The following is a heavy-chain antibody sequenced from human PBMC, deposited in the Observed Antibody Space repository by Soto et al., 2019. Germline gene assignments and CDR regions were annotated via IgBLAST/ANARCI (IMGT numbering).Heavy chain of an antibody. J-gene: IGHJ6*02. CDR3: ARGMNLPYYYYYGMDV. V-gene: IGHV4-34*01. CDR2: INHSGST. CDR1: GGSFSGYY. Sequence: SETLSLTCAVYGGSFSGYYWSWIRQPPGKGLEWIGEINHSGSTNYNPSLKSRVTISVDTSKNQFSLKLSSVTAADTAVYYCARGMNLPYYYYYGMDVWGQGTTVTVS.